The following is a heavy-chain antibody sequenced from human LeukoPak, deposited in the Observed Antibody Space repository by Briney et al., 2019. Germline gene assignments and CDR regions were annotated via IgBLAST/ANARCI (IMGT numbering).Heavy chain of an antibody. CDR2: ISWNSGSI. CDR1: GFTFDDYA. D-gene: IGHD3-10*01. CDR3: AKDMTSYYGSGSYYNYFDY. Sequence: GRSLRLSCAASGFTFDDYAMHWVRQAPGKGLEWVSGISWNSGSIGYADSVKGRFTISRDNAKNSLYLQMNSLRAEDTALYYCAKDMTSYYGSGSYYNYFDYWGQGTLVTVSS. J-gene: IGHJ4*02. V-gene: IGHV3-9*01.